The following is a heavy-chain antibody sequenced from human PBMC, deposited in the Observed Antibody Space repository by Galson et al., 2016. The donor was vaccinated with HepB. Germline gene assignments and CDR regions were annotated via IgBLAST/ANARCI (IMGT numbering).Heavy chain of an antibody. Sequence: SVKVSCKASGYTFSLYGISCVRQAPGQGLEWMGWINPYNGDTNYAQKLQGRVTMTTYTSTSAAYMELRSLRSDDTAVYYCARVHCSGGSCYPYGGVDYWGQGTLVTVSS. CDR1: GYTFSLYG. CDR3: ARVHCSGGSCYPYGGVDY. CDR2: INPYNGDT. V-gene: IGHV1-18*01. J-gene: IGHJ4*02. D-gene: IGHD2-15*01.